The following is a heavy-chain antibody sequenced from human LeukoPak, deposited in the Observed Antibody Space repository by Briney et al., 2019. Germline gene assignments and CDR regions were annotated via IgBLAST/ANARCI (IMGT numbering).Heavy chain of an antibody. CDR2: IRYDGSNK. CDR3: AEVSGSYDNWFDP. CDR1: GFTFSSYG. J-gene: IGHJ5*02. V-gene: IGHV3-30*02. Sequence: GGSLRLSCAASGFTFSSYGMHWVRQAPGKGLEWVAFIRYDGSNKYYADSVKGRFTISRDNSKNTLYLQMNSLRAEDTAVYYCAEVSGSYDNWFDPWGQGTLVTVSS. D-gene: IGHD1-26*01.